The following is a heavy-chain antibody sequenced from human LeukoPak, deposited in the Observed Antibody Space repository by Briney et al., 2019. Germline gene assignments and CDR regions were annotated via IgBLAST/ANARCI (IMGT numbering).Heavy chain of an antibody. Sequence: GESLKISCKGSGYSFTSYWIAWVRQTPGKGLEWMGIIYPGDSYTTYSPSFQGQVTISADKSISTAYLQWRSLKASDTAMYYCARRSGSDALDIWGQGTMVTVSS. D-gene: IGHD3-10*01. CDR2: IYPGDSYT. J-gene: IGHJ3*02. V-gene: IGHV5-51*01. CDR3: ARRSGSDALDI. CDR1: GYSFTSYW.